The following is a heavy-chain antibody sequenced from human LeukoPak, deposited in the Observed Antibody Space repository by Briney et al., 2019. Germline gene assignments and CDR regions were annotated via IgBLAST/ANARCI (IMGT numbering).Heavy chain of an antibody. CDR3: ARDGDGAIAAAGTNAFDI. CDR2: ISAYNGNT. Sequence: ASVKVSCKASGFTFINYGISWVRQAPGQGLEWMGWISAYNGNTNYAQKLQGRVTMTTDTSTSTAYMELRSLRSDDTAVYYCARDGDGAIAAAGTNAFDIWGQGTMVTVSS. J-gene: IGHJ3*02. V-gene: IGHV1-18*01. CDR1: GFTFINYG. D-gene: IGHD6-13*01.